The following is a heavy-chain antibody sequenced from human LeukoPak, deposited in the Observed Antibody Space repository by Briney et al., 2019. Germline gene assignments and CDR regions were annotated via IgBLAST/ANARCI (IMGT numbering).Heavy chain of an antibody. Sequence: PGGSLRLSCAASGFTFSSYAMHWVRQAPGKGLEWVSSISGGSTYYADSRKGRFTISRDNSKNTLHLQMNSLRAEDTAVYYCKKDKRAYYYDSSGADWGQGTLVTVSS. V-gene: IGHV3-38-3*01. J-gene: IGHJ4*02. CDR3: KKDKRAYYYDSSGAD. CDR2: ISGGST. D-gene: IGHD3-22*01. CDR1: GFTFSSYA.